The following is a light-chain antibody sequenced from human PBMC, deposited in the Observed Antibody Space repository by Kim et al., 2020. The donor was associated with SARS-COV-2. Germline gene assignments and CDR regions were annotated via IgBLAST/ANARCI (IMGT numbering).Light chain of an antibody. CDR3: QSYDNSLSAM. CDR1: SSNIGAGYS. Sequence: GQRGTIACTGSSSNIGAGYSVHWYQQRPGTAPKLLIYDNTIRASGVPGRFSGSKSGTSASLAITGLRAEDEADYYCQSYDNSLSAMFGGGTKLTVL. CDR2: DNT. J-gene: IGLJ3*02. V-gene: IGLV1-40*01.